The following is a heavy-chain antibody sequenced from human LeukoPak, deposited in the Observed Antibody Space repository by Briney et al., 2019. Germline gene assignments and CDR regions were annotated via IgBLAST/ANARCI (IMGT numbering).Heavy chain of an antibody. CDR2: IYYSGST. Sequence: SETLSLTCTVSGGSISSSSYYWGWIRQPPGKGLEWIGSIYYSGSTYYNPSLKSRVTISVDTSKNQFSLKLSSVTAADTAVYYCARLPARLDYFDYWGQGTLVTVSS. V-gene: IGHV4-39*01. CDR1: GGSISSSSYY. D-gene: IGHD6-19*01. CDR3: ARLPARLDYFDY. J-gene: IGHJ4*02.